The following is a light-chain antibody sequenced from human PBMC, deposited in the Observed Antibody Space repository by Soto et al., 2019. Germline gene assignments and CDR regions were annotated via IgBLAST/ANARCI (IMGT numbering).Light chain of an antibody. CDR1: RSNVGDYNH. J-gene: IGLJ2*01. CDR2: DVS. V-gene: IGLV2-14*01. CDR3: SSYTSSSLVV. Sequence: QSALTQPASVSGSPGQSITLSCTGTRSNVGDYNHVSWYQQHPGKAPRLMIYDVSNRPSGVSNRFSGFKSGNTASLTISGLQAEDEADYYCSSYTSSSLVVFGGGTQLTVL.